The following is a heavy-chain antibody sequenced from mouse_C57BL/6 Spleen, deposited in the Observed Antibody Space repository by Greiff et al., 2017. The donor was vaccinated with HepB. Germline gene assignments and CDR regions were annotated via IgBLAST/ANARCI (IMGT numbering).Heavy chain of an antibody. CDR3: ARDRYSAREAMDY. D-gene: IGHD2-14*01. CDR2: ISDGGSYT. V-gene: IGHV5-4*01. J-gene: IGHJ4*01. CDR1: GFTFSSYA. Sequence: EVKLMESGGGLVKPGGSLKLSCAASGFTFSSYAMSWVRQTPEKRLEWVATISDGGSYTYYPDNVKGRFTISRDNAKNNLYLQMSHLKSEDTAMYYGARDRYSAREAMDYWGQGTSVTVSS.